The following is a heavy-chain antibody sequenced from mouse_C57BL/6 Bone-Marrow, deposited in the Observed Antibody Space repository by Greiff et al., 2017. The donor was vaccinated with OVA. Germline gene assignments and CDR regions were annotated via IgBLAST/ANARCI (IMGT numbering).Heavy chain of an antibody. D-gene: IGHD2-4*01. CDR1: GFSLTSYG. Sequence: QVQLKESGPGLVQPSQSLSITCTVSGFSLTSYGVHWVRQSPGKGLEWLGVIWSGGSTDYNAAFISRLSISKDNSKSQVFFKMNSLQADDTAIYYCASIYYDYDGGYYYAMDYWGQGTSVTVSS. J-gene: IGHJ4*01. CDR2: IWSGGST. CDR3: ASIYYDYDGGYYYAMDY. V-gene: IGHV2-2*01.